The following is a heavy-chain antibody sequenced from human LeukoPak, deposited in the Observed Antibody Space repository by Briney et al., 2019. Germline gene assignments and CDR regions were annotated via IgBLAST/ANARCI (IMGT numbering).Heavy chain of an antibody. J-gene: IGHJ3*01. D-gene: IGHD2-2*01. V-gene: IGHV7-4-1*02. Sequence: GASVKVSCKASGYTFTSCAMNWVRQAPGQGLECMGWMNTNTGKPTYAQGFTGRFVFSLDTSVSTAYLQISSLKAEDTAVYYCARDHVKLGSSFHPFDAFDVWGQGTLVTVSS. CDR3: ARDHVKLGSSFHPFDAFDV. CDR2: MNTNTGKP. CDR1: GYTFTSCA.